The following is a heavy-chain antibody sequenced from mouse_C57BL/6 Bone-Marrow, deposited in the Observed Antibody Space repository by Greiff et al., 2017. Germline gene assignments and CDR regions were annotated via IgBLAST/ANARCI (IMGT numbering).Heavy chain of an antibody. CDR3: TRVVTPFVY. J-gene: IGHJ2*01. Sequence: EVQLQQSGTVLARPGASVKMSCKTSGYTFTSYWMHWVKQRPGQGLEWIGAIYPGNSDTSYNQKFKGKAKLTAVTSASTSYVELSRLTSGDTAVYYCTRVVTPFVYWGQGTTLPVSS. D-gene: IGHD2-12*01. V-gene: IGHV1-5*01. CDR2: IYPGNSDT. CDR1: GYTFTSYW.